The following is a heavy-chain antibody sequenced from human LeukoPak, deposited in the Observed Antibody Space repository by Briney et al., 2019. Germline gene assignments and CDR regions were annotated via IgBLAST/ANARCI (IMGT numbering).Heavy chain of an antibody. V-gene: IGHV3-15*01. CDR3: ATYSSGWKFEH. J-gene: IGHJ4*02. CDR2: IKTITAVGTS. CDR1: GFIFKNAW. Sequence: GGSLRLSCGASGFIFKNAWMTWVRQAPGKGLEWVARIKTITAVGTSDYGAPVRGRFIISRDDSNDTLHLQMDNLKTEDTGVYYCATYSSGWKFEHWGQGTLVSVSS. D-gene: IGHD3-22*01.